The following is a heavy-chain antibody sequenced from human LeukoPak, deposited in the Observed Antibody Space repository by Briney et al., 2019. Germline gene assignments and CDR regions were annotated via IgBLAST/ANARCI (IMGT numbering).Heavy chain of an antibody. Sequence: PGGSLRLSCAASGFTFSSYGMHWVRQAPGKGLEWVAVISNDGSHKYFADSVKVRFTISRDNSKNTVYLQMNSLRAEDTAVYYCARGLLETTTTYFDYWGQGTLVTVSS. J-gene: IGHJ4*02. CDR3: ARGLLETTTTYFDY. V-gene: IGHV3-30*03. CDR1: GFTFSSYG. CDR2: ISNDGSHK. D-gene: IGHD1-1*01.